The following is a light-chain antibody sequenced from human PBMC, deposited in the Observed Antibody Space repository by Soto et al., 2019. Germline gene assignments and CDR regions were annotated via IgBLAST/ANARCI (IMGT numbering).Light chain of an antibody. J-gene: IGKJ1*01. CDR2: KAS. V-gene: IGKV1-5*03. Sequence: DIQMTQSPSTLSASVGDRVTITCRASQSITDWLAWYQQKPGKAPKLLIYKASNLEGGVPSRFSGSGSGTEFTLTISSVQHDDFATYYCQYWDDYSWTFGQGTKVEIK. CDR1: QSITDW. CDR3: QYWDDYSWT.